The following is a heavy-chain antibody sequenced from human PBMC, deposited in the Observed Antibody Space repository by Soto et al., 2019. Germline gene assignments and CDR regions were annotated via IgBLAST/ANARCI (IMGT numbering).Heavy chain of an antibody. CDR3: ARGYCSGTGCYREPFDY. CDR2: ITSGGGGT. Sequence: GGSLRLSCAASGFTFTNYDMIWVRQAPGKGLEWVSAITSGGGGTYYADSVKGRFTISRENSKNTLYLQMNSLRAEDTAVYYCARGYCSGTGCYREPFDYWGQGTLVTVSS. D-gene: IGHD2-2*01. J-gene: IGHJ4*02. CDR1: GFTFTNYD. V-gene: IGHV3-23*01.